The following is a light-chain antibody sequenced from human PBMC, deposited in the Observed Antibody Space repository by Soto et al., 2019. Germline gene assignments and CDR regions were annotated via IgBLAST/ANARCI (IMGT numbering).Light chain of an antibody. CDR3: MQALETPVT. CDR2: LGS. Sequence: DIVLTQSPLSLSVTPGEPASFSCRANQSLLHLNGNNYLDWYLQKPGQSPHLLIYLGSNRASGVPDRFSGSGSATDFTLRISRVEADDGGVYYCMQALETPVTFGPGTKVDIK. V-gene: IGKV2-28*01. J-gene: IGKJ3*01. CDR1: QSLLHLNGNNY.